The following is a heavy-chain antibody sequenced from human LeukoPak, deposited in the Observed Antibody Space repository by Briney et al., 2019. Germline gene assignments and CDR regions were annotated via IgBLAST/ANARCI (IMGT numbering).Heavy chain of an antibody. CDR1: GGSISSYY. J-gene: IGHJ4*02. CDR2: IYTSGST. D-gene: IGHD6-6*01. CDR3: ARDRLYSSSSQFDY. Sequence: SETLSLTCTVSGGSISSYYWSWIRQPAGKGLEWIGRIYTSGSTNYNPSLKSRVTMSVDTSKNQFSLKLSSVTAADTAVYYCARDRLYSSSSQFDYWGQGTLVTVSS. V-gene: IGHV4-4*07.